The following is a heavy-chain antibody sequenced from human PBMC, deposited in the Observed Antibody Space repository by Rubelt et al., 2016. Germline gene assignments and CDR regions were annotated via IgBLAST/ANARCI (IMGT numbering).Heavy chain of an antibody. CDR3: VRQLDLSRRWDY. J-gene: IGHJ4*02. V-gene: IGHV3-9*01. CDR2: ISWNSGSM. D-gene: IGHD2-2*03. CDR1: GFAFNDYA. Sequence: QLVESGGGLVQPGRSLRLSCTASGFAFNDYAMHWVRQAPGKGLEWVSGISWNSGSMAYADSVKGRVTIPRDNSKAALYLQMNSLGAEDRAVFYCVRQLDLSRRWDYWGQGTLVTVSS.